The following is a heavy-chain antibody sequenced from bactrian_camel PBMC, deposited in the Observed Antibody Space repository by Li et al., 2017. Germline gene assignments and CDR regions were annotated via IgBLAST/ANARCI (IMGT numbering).Heavy chain of an antibody. CDR2: IHWSGDRT. J-gene: IGHJ4*01. CDR3: AIVNFVGYRGGYIY. Sequence: DVQLVESGGGYVQPGGSLRLSCLASGYTSSTVCMGWFRQAPGKERETVATIHWSGDRTNYANSAKGRFTISRDNAKNTLFLQMNSLKSDDTALYYCAIVNFVGYRGGYIYWGQGTQVTVS. V-gene: IGHV3S59*01. CDR1: GYTSSTVC. D-gene: IGHD2*01.